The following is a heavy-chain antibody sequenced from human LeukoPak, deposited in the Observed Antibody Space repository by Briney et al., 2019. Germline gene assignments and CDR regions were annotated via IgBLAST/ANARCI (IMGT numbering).Heavy chain of an antibody. CDR2: IYYSGST. D-gene: IGHD3-16*02. CDR1: GGSISSGGYY. J-gene: IGHJ4*02. CDR3: ARVAKGLSLDY. Sequence: PSETLSLTCTVSGGSISSGGYYWSWLRQHPGKGLEWIGYIYYSGSTYYNPSLKSRVTISVDTSKNQFSLKLSSVTAADTAVYYCARVAKGLSLDYWGQGTLVTVSS. V-gene: IGHV4-31*03.